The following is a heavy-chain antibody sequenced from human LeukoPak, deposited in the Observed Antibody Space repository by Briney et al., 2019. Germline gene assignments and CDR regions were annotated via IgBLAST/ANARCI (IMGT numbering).Heavy chain of an antibody. J-gene: IGHJ4*02. CDR3: ARHRPGYSYGLAHFDY. V-gene: IGHV4-39*01. CDR2: IYYSGST. Sequence: SETLSLTCTVSGGSISSSSYYWGWIRQPPGKGLEWIGSIYYSGSTYYNPSLKSRVTISVDTSKNQFSLKLNSVTAADTAVYYCARHRPGYSYGLAHFDYWGQGTLVTVSS. CDR1: GGSISSSSYY. D-gene: IGHD5-18*01.